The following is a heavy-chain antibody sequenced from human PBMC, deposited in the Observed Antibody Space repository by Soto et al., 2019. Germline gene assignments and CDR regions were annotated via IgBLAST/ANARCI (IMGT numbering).Heavy chain of an antibody. CDR1: GGTFSSYA. Sequence: SVKVSCKASGGTFSSYAISWVRQAPGQGLEWMGGIIPIFGTANYAQKFQGRVTITADESTSAAYMELSSLRSEDTAVYYCARGIPPSNYYDSSGNDAFDIWGQGTMVTVSS. CDR3: ARGIPPSNYYDSSGNDAFDI. D-gene: IGHD3-22*01. V-gene: IGHV1-69*13. CDR2: IIPIFGTA. J-gene: IGHJ3*02.